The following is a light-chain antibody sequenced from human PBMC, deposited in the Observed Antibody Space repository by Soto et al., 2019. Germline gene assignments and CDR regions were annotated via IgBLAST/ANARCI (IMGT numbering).Light chain of an antibody. V-gene: IGKV3-15*01. CDR3: QQYSNWPPHT. CDR2: GAS. J-gene: IGKJ4*01. Sequence: ETVMTQSPATLSVSPGERVTLSCRAGQSVGTKLAWYQQKPGQAPRLLIYGASIRSTGISARFSDSGSGTEFTLTISSLQSEDFAVYYCQQYSNWPPHTFGGGTKVDI. CDR1: QSVGTK.